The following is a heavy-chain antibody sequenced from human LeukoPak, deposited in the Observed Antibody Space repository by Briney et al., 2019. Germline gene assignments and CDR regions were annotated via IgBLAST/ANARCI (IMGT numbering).Heavy chain of an antibody. CDR1: GGSISSSSYY. CDR2: IYYSGST. D-gene: IGHD1-1*01. Sequence: SETLSPTCTVSGGSISSSSYYWGWIRQPPGKGLEWIGSIYYSGSTYYNPSLKSRVTISVDTSKNQFSLKLSSVTAADTAVYYCARLPNVLPDYWGQGTLVTVSS. V-gene: IGHV4-39*01. J-gene: IGHJ4*02. CDR3: ARLPNVLPDY.